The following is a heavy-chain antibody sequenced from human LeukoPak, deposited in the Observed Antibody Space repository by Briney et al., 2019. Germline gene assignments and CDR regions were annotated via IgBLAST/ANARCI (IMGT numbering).Heavy chain of an antibody. CDR3: ARTALGYCSSTSCYRRNWFDP. CDR2: IYYSGST. Sequence: SETLSLTCTVSGGSISSYYWSWIRQPPGKGLEWIGYIYYSGSTNYNPSLKSRVTISVDTSKNQFSLKLSSVTAADTAVYYCARTALGYCSSTSCYRRNWFDPWGQGTLVTVSS. D-gene: IGHD2-2*01. V-gene: IGHV4-59*12. J-gene: IGHJ5*02. CDR1: GGSISSYY.